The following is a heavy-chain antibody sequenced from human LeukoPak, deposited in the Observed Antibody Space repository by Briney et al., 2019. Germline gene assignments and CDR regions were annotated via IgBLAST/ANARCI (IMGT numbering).Heavy chain of an antibody. CDR2: INHSGST. Sequence: PSETLSLTCAVYGGSFSGYYWSWIRQPPGKGLEWIGEINHSGSTNYNPSLKSRATISVDTSKNQFSLKLSSVTAADTAVHYCARGRRGSGGSCYHYWGQGTLVTVSS. CDR1: GGSFSGYY. D-gene: IGHD2-15*01. V-gene: IGHV4-34*01. J-gene: IGHJ4*02. CDR3: ARGRRGSGGSCYHY.